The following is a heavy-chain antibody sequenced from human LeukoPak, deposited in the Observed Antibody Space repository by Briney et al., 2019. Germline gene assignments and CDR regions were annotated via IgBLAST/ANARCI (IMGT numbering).Heavy chain of an antibody. CDR2: ISYDGSNK. J-gene: IGHJ3*02. CDR3: AREQYSSSSVRDAFDI. V-gene: IGHV3-30*04. CDR1: GFTFSSYA. Sequence: PGGSLRLSCAASGFTFSSYAMHWVRQAPGKGLEWVAVISYDGSNKYYADSVKGRFTISRDNSKNTLYLQMNSLRAEDTAVYYCAREQYSSSSVRDAFDIWGQGTMVTVSS. D-gene: IGHD6-6*01.